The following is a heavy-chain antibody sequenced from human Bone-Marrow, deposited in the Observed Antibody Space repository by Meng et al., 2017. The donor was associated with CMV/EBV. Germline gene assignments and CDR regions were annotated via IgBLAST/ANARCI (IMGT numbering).Heavy chain of an antibody. J-gene: IGHJ4*02. CDR1: GFTLSTST. V-gene: IGHV3-21*04. CDR2: IGGSSTSA. CDR3: ARFTHVTFDY. Sequence: GGSLRLSCVASGFTLSTSTINWVRQAPGKGLEWVSSIGGSSTSADYADSVKGRFTLSRDDSKNSLSLQMNSLTTEDTATYFCARFTHVTFDYWGQGTVVTVSS.